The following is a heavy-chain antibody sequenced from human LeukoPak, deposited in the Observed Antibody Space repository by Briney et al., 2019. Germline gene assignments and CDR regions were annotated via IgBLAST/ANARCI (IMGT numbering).Heavy chain of an antibody. V-gene: IGHV4-34*01. Sequence: SETLSLTCAVYGGSFSGYYWSWIRQPPGKGLEWIGEINHSGSTNYNPSLKSRVTISVDTSKNQFSLKLSSVTAADTAVYYCTRDSYGYSSSWYEYWGQGTLVTVSS. J-gene: IGHJ4*02. CDR1: GGSFSGYY. CDR2: INHSGST. D-gene: IGHD6-13*01. CDR3: TRDSYGYSSSWYEY.